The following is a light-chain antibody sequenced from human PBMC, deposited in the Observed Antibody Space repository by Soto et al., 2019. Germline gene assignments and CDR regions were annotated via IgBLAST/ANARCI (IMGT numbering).Light chain of an antibody. CDR1: QSISSN. J-gene: IGKJ3*01. Sequence: EIVMTQSPATLSVSPGERATLSCRASQSISSNLAWYQQKPGQAPRLLIYGASTRATGIPARFNGSGSGTEFTLTISSLQSEDFAVYYCQHYYDWPPIFTFGPGTKVDIK. CDR2: GAS. CDR3: QHYYDWPPIFT. V-gene: IGKV3-15*01.